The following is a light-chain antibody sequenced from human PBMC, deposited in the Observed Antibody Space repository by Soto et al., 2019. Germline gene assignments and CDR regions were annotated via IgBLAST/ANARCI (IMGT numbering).Light chain of an antibody. CDR2: DVS. Sequence: QSALTQPASVSGSPGQAITISCTGTRSDVGRDNYVSWYQQHPGKAPKLMIYDVSNRPSGVSNRFSGSKSGNTASLTISGLQAEDEADYYCNSYTGSSPHYVFGSGTKVNVL. CDR3: NSYTGSSPHYV. V-gene: IGLV2-14*03. CDR1: RSDVGRDNY. J-gene: IGLJ1*01.